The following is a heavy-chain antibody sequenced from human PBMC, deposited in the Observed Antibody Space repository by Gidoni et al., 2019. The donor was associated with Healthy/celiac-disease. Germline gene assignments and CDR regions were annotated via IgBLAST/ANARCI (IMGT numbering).Heavy chain of an antibody. J-gene: IGHJ4*02. CDR1: GFTFDDYT. D-gene: IGHD6-13*01. Sequence: EVQLVESGGVVVQPGGSLRLSCAASGFTFDDYTMHWVRQAPGKGLEWVSLISWDGGSTYYADSVKGRFTISRDNSKNSLYLQMNSLRTEDTALYYCAALGPGIAAAGDFDYWGQGTLVTVSS. V-gene: IGHV3-43*01. CDR3: AALGPGIAAAGDFDY. CDR2: ISWDGGST.